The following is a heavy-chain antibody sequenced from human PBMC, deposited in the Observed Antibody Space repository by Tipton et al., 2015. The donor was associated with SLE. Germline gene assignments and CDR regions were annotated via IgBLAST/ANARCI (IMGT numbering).Heavy chain of an antibody. J-gene: IGHJ4*02. CDR2: VTGHGTTT. V-gene: IGHV3-23*01. Sequence: SLRLSCTASRFTFDNYAMAWVRQAPGKGLEWVSSVTGHGTTTYYADSVKGRFTISRDNSKNILYLEMNSLRAEDTAVYYCAKDTFTVTAFFGYWGQGTLVTASS. D-gene: IGHD2-21*02. CDR1: RFTFDNYA. CDR3: AKDTFTVTAFFGY.